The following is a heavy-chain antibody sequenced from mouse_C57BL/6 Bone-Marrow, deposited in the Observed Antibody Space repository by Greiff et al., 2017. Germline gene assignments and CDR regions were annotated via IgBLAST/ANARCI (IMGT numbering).Heavy chain of an antibody. CDR1: GYTFTSYW. CDR2: IYPGSGST. J-gene: IGHJ2*01. V-gene: IGHV1-55*01. Sequence: VQLQQPGAELVKPGASVKMSCKASGYTFTSYWITWVKQRPGQGLEWIGDIYPGSGSTNYNEKFKSKATLTVDTSSSTAYMQLSSLTSEYSAVYYCARIRDYSNFFDYWGQGTTLTVSS. D-gene: IGHD2-5*01. CDR3: ARIRDYSNFFDY.